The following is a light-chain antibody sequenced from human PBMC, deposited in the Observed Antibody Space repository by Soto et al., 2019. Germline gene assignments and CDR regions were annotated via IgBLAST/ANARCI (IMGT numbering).Light chain of an antibody. Sequence: QSVLTQPASVSGSPGQSITISCTGTSSDIGGFYYVSWYQHHPGKDPKLMIYQVSNRPSGVSNRFSGSKFGNTASLTISGLQAEDEADYYCSSYAGYNNFVFGTGTKVTVL. CDR2: QVS. CDR1: SSDIGGFYY. V-gene: IGLV2-14*01. CDR3: SSYAGYNNFV. J-gene: IGLJ1*01.